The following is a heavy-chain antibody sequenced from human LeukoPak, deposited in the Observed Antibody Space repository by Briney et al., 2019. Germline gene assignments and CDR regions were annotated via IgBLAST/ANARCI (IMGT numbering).Heavy chain of an antibody. Sequence: ASVKVSCKASGYTFTGYYMHWVRQAPGQGLEWMGWINPNSGGTNYAQKFQGRVTMTRDTSISTAYMELSRLRSDDTAVYYCARADYDFWSGYYGGRKTYYFDYWGQGTLVTVSS. J-gene: IGHJ4*02. V-gene: IGHV1-2*02. CDR1: GYTFTGYY. CDR2: INPNSGGT. CDR3: ARADYDFWSGYYGGRKTYYFDY. D-gene: IGHD3-3*01.